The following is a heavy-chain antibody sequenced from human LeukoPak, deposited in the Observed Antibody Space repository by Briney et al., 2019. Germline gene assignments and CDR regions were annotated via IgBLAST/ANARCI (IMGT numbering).Heavy chain of an antibody. J-gene: IGHJ3*02. D-gene: IGHD6-19*01. V-gene: IGHV3-9*01. CDR3: AKGSSGWSTDAFDI. CDR1: GFTFDVYA. CDR2: INWNTNSI. Sequence: PGRSLRLSCAASGFTFDVYAMHWVRQAPGKGLEWVSGINWNTNSIKYADSVKGRFTISRDNAKNSLYLQMNSLRAEDTAFYYCAKGSSGWSTDAFDIWGQGTMVTVSS.